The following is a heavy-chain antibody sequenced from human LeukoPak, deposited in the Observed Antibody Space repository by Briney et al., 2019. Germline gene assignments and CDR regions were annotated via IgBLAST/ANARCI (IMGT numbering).Heavy chain of an antibody. V-gene: IGHV3-33*01. Sequence: GRSLRLSCAASGFTFSSYGMHWVRQAPGKGLEWVAVIWYDGSNKYYADSVKGRFTISRDNSKNTLYLQMNSLRAEDTAVYYCARSKNIGSSSSIPFQHWGQGTLVTVSP. D-gene: IGHD6-13*01. J-gene: IGHJ1*01. CDR3: ARSKNIGSSSSIPFQH. CDR2: IWYDGSNK. CDR1: GFTFSSYG.